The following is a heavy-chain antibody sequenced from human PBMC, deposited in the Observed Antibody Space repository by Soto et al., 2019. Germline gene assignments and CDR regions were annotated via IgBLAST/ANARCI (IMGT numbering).Heavy chain of an antibody. CDR3: ASNPRIGFIGYESS. D-gene: IGHD5-12*01. CDR2: AHHSGRT. Sequence: PSETLSLTCTVSGGSISSYYWSCMREPPGKGLEWIGDAHHSGRTNYTPSLKRRVTISVDRSKHHFSLTLRSVTAADTGIYYCASNPRIGFIGYESSWGQGTLVTVSS. J-gene: IGHJ5*02. CDR1: GGSISSYY. V-gene: IGHV4-59*12.